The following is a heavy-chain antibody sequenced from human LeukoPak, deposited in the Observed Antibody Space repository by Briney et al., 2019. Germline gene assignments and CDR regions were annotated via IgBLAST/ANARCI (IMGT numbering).Heavy chain of an antibody. CDR1: GFTFSNYG. CDR2: IRYDGSNK. D-gene: IGHD3-22*01. V-gene: IGHV3-30*02. Sequence: GGSLRLSCAASGFTFSNYGMHWVRQAPGKGLEGVTFIRYDGSNKYYTDSVKGRFTISRDNSKNTLYLQMNSLRVEDTAVYYCAKGVHYYDSSGYYYWGQGTLVTVSS. J-gene: IGHJ4*02. CDR3: AKGVHYYDSSGYYY.